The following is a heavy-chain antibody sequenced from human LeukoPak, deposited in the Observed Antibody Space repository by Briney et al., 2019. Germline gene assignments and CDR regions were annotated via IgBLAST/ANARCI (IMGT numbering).Heavy chain of an antibody. Sequence: RGGSLRLSCESSGFTFSDFSIHWVRQAPDKGRDWVAVIWRHATNEYYGDSVKGRFTISRDNSKNTVSLDMNSLRAVDTAVYYCAIDAQIGVDYRNSIEHWGQGSLVIVSS. CDR1: GFTFSDFS. CDR2: IWRHATNE. D-gene: IGHD4-11*01. J-gene: IGHJ5*02. CDR3: AIDAQIGVDYRNSIEH. V-gene: IGHV3-30*12.